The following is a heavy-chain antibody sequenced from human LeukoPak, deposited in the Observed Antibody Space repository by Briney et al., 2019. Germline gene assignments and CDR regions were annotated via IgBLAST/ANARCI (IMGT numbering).Heavy chain of an antibody. CDR1: EFAFSDFY. CDR2: ISSSSSHT. V-gene: IGHV3-11*06. D-gene: IGHD6-19*01. CDR3: ARTNLGSGWRFDY. Sequence: GGSLRLSCGTSEFAFSDFYMTWIRQAPGKGLEWVSYISSSSSHTNYADSVKGRFTISRDNAKNSLYLQMNSLRAEDTAVYYCARTNLGSGWRFDYWGQGTLVTVSS. J-gene: IGHJ4*02.